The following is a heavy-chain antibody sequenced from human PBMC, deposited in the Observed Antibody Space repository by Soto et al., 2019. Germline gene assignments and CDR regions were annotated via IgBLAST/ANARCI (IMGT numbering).Heavy chain of an antibody. Sequence: SETLSLTCAVSGGSISSGGYSWSWIRQPPGKGLEWIGYIFQSGTAYYNPSLKSRVTISVDRSKTQFSLNLSSVTAADTAMYYCARAYDTSGYYNAFDIWGQGTMVT. CDR1: GGSISSGGYS. CDR3: ARAYDTSGYYNAFDI. V-gene: IGHV4-30-2*01. D-gene: IGHD3-22*01. CDR2: IFQSGTA. J-gene: IGHJ3*02.